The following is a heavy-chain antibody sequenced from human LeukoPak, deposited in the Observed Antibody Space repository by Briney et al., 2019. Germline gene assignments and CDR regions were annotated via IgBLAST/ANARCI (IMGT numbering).Heavy chain of an antibody. D-gene: IGHD5-24*01. CDR1: GITFSIYA. Sequence: GGSLKLSCTASGITFSIYAMNWVHQAPGKGLEWVSAISGRDASTYYADSVKGRFTISRDDSKNTLYLQMNSLRDEDTAVYFCAKDSGSNGYYPFDYWGQGTLVTVSA. CDR3: AKDSGSNGYYPFDY. J-gene: IGHJ4*02. CDR2: ISGRDAST. V-gene: IGHV3-23*01.